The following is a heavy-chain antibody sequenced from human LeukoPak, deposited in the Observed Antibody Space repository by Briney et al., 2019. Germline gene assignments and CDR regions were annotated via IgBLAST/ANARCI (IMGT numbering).Heavy chain of an antibody. Sequence: GGSLRLSCAASGFTFRNYAMSWVRQAPGQGLEWVSAITDGGGSTFHADSVKGRFTISRDNSKNTLYLQMNSLRVEDTAVYYCAKGSSSSRPYYFDYWGQGTLVTVSS. J-gene: IGHJ4*02. V-gene: IGHV3-23*01. D-gene: IGHD6-6*01. CDR3: AKGSSSSRPYYFDY. CDR1: GFTFRNYA. CDR2: ITDGGGST.